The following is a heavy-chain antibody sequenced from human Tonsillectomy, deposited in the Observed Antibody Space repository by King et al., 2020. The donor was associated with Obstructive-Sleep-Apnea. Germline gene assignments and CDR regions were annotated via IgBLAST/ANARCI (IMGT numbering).Heavy chain of an antibody. J-gene: IGHJ4*02. D-gene: IGHD4-11*01. V-gene: IGHV3-30*04. Sequence: QLVQSGGGVVQPGGSLRLSCAASGFIFSSFALHWVRQTPGKRLEWVAVISYDGSNKYYADSVKGRFTISRDNSKNTLYLQMNSLGAEDTAVYYCARDLHSKFDYWGQGTLVTVSS. CDR3: ARDLHSKFDY. CDR2: ISYDGSNK. CDR1: GFIFSSFA.